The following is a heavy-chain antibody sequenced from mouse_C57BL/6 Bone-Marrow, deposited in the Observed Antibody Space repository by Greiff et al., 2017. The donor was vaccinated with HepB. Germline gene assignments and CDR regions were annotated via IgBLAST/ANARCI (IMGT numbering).Heavy chain of an antibody. CDR1: GFTFSSYG. J-gene: IGHJ2*01. V-gene: IGHV5-6-3*01. CDR3: ARDRDYGSTLFDY. CDR2: INSNGGST. D-gene: IGHD1-1*01. Sequence: EVKLMESGGGLVQPGGSLKLSCAASGFTFSSYGMSWVRQTPDKRLELVATINSNGGSTYYPDSVKGRFTISRDNAKNTLYRQMSSLKSEDTAMYYCARDRDYGSTLFDYWGQGTTLTVSS.